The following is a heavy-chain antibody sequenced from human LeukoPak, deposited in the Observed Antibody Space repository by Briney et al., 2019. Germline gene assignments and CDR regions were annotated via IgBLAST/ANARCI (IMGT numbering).Heavy chain of an antibody. CDR1: GFTFSSYE. CDR3: ARDATTEPGTVYMDV. V-gene: IGHV3-48*03. CDR2: ISSSGRTK. J-gene: IGHJ6*03. D-gene: IGHD6-13*01. Sequence: GGSLRLSCAASGFTFSSYEMSWVRQAPGKGLEWVSYISSSGRTKYYADSVKGRFTIFRDNAKNSLYLQMNSLRAEDTALYFCARDATTEPGTVYMDVWGKGTTVTISS.